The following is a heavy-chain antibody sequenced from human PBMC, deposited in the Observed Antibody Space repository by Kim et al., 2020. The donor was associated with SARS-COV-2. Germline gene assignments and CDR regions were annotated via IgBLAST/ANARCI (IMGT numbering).Heavy chain of an antibody. V-gene: IGHV3-23*01. CDR3: AKNSGWYA. CDR1: GFSFSSTE. D-gene: IGHD6-19*01. Sequence: GGSLRLSCAASGFSFSSTEMSWVRQVPGEGLEWVSTVSESGGTTYYTDSVKGRFTISRDNSMNTLYLQMNSLRAEDPGVYYCAKNSGWYAWGPGTLVTVS. CDR2: VSESGGTT. J-gene: IGHJ4*02.